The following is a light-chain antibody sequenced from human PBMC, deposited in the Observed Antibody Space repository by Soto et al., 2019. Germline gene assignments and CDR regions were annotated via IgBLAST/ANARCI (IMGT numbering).Light chain of an antibody. Sequence: DIQMTQSPSTLPASVGARVTITCRASQSISNWLAWYQQKPGTAPKVLIYHASNLQSGVPSRLTGSGSGTEFTRSISGLQPDDFATYCCQQYNSYSFGQGTKVEIQ. CDR2: HAS. V-gene: IGKV1-5*01. J-gene: IGKJ1*01. CDR3: QQYNSYS. CDR1: QSISNW.